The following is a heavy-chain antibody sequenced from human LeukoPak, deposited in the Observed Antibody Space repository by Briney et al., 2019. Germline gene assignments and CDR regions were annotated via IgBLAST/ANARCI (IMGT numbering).Heavy chain of an antibody. Sequence: PGGSLRLSCAASGFTFSSYSMNWVRQAPGKGLEWVSSISSSSSYIYYADSVKGRFTISRDNAKNSLYLQMNGLRAEDTAVYYCAFDFLEGYDYWGQGTLVTVSS. CDR3: AFDFLEGYDY. CDR2: ISSSSSYI. J-gene: IGHJ4*02. V-gene: IGHV3-21*01. CDR1: GFTFSSYS. D-gene: IGHD3-3*01.